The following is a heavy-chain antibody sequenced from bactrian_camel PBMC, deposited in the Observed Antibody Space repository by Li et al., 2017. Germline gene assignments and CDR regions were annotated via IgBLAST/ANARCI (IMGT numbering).Heavy chain of an antibody. D-gene: IGHD6*01. CDR1: GYTNRRYC. Sequence: HVQLVESGGGSVQAGGSLRLSCAASGYTNRRYCMGWYRQAPGKEREGVAAIDRDGNTGYADSVKGRFTISKDNAKKTLYLQMSSLKPEDTAIYSCGYDSRCITPYGGAGYVETRGQGTQVTVS. J-gene: IGHJ4*01. V-gene: IGHV3S55*01. CDR3: GYDSRCITPYGGAGYVET. CDR2: IDRDGNT.